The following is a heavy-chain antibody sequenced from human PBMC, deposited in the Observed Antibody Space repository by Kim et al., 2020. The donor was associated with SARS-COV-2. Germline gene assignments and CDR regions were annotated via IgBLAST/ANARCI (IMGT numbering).Heavy chain of an antibody. Sequence: GGSLRLSCAASGFTFGVHSMNWVRQAPGKGLEWVAYIKSSGGTIYYADSVQGRFTISRDNAKNSLYLQMDSLRVEDTAAYYCARGRGSMDLATHTFDLWG. CDR3: ARGRGSMDLATHTFDL. D-gene: IGHD3-16*01. J-gene: IGHJ3*01. CDR2: IKSSGGTI. CDR1: GFTFGVHS. V-gene: IGHV3-48*04.